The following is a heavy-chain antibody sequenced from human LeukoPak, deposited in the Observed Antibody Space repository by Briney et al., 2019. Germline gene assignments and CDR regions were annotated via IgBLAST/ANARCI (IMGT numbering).Heavy chain of an antibody. CDR1: GFTFSSYG. J-gene: IGHJ6*03. CDR3: AKRGDIVLMRSPLSHNMDV. CDR2: ISYDGSNK. D-gene: IGHD2-8*01. V-gene: IGHV3-30*18. Sequence: GGSLRLSCAASGFTFSSYGMRWVRQAPGKGLEWVAVISYDGSNKYYADSVKGRFTISRDNSKNTLYLQMNSLRAEDTAVYYCAKRGDIVLMRSPLSHNMDVWGKGTTVTVSS.